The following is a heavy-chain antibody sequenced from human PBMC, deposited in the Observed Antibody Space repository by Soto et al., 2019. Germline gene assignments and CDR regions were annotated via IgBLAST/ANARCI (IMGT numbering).Heavy chain of an antibody. Sequence: GGSLRLSCAASGLTFSRHAMAWVRQAPGKGLEWVSSISESSSSTYYADSVKGRFTISKDNSKNMLYLQMNSLRAEDMAVYYCAKKPNGFDSWGQGILVTVSS. CDR2: ISESSSST. CDR1: GLTFSRHA. V-gene: IGHV3-23*01. J-gene: IGHJ5*01. CDR3: AKKPNGFDS.